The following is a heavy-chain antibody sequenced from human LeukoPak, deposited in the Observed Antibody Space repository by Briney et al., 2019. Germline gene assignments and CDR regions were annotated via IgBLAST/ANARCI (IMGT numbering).Heavy chain of an antibody. V-gene: IGHV3-30-3*01. CDR2: ISYDGSNK. CDR1: GFTFSSYA. J-gene: IGHJ6*02. D-gene: IGHD6-19*01. Sequence: GRSLRLSCAASGFTFSSYAMHWVRQAPGKGLEWVAVISYDGSNKYYADSVKGRFTISRDNSKNTLYLQMNSLRAEDTAVYYCARVHRAGPYYYGMDVWGQGTTVTVSS. CDR3: ARVHRAGPYYYGMDV.